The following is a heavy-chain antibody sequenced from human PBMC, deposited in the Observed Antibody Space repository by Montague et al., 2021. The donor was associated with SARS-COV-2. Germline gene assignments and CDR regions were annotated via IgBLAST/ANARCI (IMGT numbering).Heavy chain of an antibody. CDR3: ARQAAGSYFYYGVDV. J-gene: IGHJ6*02. CDR1: GDSINTYY. Sequence: SETLSLTCTVSGDSINTYYWNWIRQPPGKGLEWLGSIFYTGSTNYNPSXXSQVTISLDTSKNQFFLKVTSVTAADTAVYYCARQAAGSYFYYGVDVWGQGTTVTASS. D-gene: IGHD6-13*01. V-gene: IGHV4-59*12. CDR2: IFYTGST.